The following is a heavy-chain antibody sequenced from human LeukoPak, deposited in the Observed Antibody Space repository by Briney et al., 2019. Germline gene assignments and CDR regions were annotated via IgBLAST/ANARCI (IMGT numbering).Heavy chain of an antibody. CDR1: GFTFSSYW. CDR2: IKQDGSEK. CDR3: ARARYYDILTGPPMGFDP. D-gene: IGHD3-9*01. J-gene: IGHJ5*02. V-gene: IGHV3-7*01. Sequence: GGSLRLSCAASGFTFSSYWMHGVRQAPGKGLEWVANIKQDGSEKYYVDSVKGRFTISRDNAKNSLYLQIISLRAEDTAVYYCARARYYDILTGPPMGFDPWGQGTLVTVSS.